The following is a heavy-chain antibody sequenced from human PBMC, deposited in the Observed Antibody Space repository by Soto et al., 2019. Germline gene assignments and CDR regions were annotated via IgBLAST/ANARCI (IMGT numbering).Heavy chain of an antibody. CDR1: GFTFSSYA. CDR3: ARAYSNYGMDV. CDR2: ISYDGSNK. Sequence: AVGSLRLSCAASGFTFSSYAMHWVRQAPGKGLEWVAVISYDGSNKYYADSVKGRSTISRDNSKNTLYLQMNSLRAEDTAVYYCARAYSNYGMDVWGQGTTVTVSS. J-gene: IGHJ6*02. V-gene: IGHV3-30-3*01. D-gene: IGHD6-13*01.